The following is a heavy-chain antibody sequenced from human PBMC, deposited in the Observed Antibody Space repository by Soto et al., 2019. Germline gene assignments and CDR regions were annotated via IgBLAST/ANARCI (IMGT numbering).Heavy chain of an antibody. CDR3: ARDPSIAARDAFDI. CDR1: GFTFSSYS. D-gene: IGHD6-6*01. V-gene: IGHV3-21*01. J-gene: IGHJ3*02. CDR2: ISSSSSYI. Sequence: GGSLRLSCAASGFTFSSYSMNWVRQAPGKGLEWVSSISSSSSYIYYADSVKGRFTISRDNAKNSLYLQMNSLRAEDTAVYYCARDPSIAARDAFDIWVQGTMVTVSS.